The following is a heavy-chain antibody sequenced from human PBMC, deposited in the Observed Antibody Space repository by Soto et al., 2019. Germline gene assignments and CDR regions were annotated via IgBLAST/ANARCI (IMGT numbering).Heavy chain of an antibody. CDR2: IYHSGST. CDR1: GGSISSGGYS. V-gene: IGHV4-30-2*01. CDR3: ARARDYYGSGSYYKPAPLDY. D-gene: IGHD3-10*01. Sequence: QLQLQESGSGLVKPSQTLSLTCAVSGGSISSGGYSWSWIRQPPGKGLEWIGYIYHSGSTYYNPSLKSRVTISVDRSKNQFSLKLSSVTAADTAVYYCARARDYYGSGSYYKPAPLDYWGQGTLVTVSS. J-gene: IGHJ4*02.